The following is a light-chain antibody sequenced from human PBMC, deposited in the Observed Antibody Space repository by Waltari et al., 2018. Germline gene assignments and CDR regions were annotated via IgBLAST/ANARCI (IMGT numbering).Light chain of an antibody. V-gene: IGKV1-17*01. CDR3: LQYNTYPWT. CDR2: AAS. Sequence: DIQMTQSPSSLSASVGDRVTITCRASQGIRNYLGWYQQKPGKAPKRLIYAASSLQSGVPSRFSGSGSGTEFTLTISCLQPEDFASYYCLQYNTYPWTFGQGTKVEVE. J-gene: IGKJ1*01. CDR1: QGIRNY.